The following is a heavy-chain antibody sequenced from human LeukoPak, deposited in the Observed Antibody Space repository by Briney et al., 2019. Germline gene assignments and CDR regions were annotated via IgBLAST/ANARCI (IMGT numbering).Heavy chain of an antibody. Sequence: GGSLTLSCAASGFTFSSYAMHWVRQAPGKGLEWVEVISYDGSNKYYADSLKDPFTISRNNSKDTLYLQMNILKAHDPAVYYFARACPSSGCLDYWGQGTLVTVSS. D-gene: IGHD6-19*01. CDR2: ISYDGSNK. V-gene: IGHV3-30-3*01. J-gene: IGHJ4*02. CDR3: ARACPSSGCLDY. CDR1: GFTFSSYA.